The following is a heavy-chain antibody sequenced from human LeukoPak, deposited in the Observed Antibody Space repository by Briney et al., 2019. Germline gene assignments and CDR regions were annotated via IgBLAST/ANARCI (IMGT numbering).Heavy chain of an antibody. CDR3: TGGAPEEVGSSNGYFDY. V-gene: IGHV4-34*01. CDR1: GGSFSGYY. CDR2: IDHSGST. D-gene: IGHD6-13*01. Sequence: SETLSLTCAVYGGSFSGYYWSWIRQPPGKGLEWIGEIDHSGSTNYNPSLKSRVTISVDTSKNQFSLKLSSVTAADTAVYYCTGGAPEEVGSSNGYFDYWGQGTLVNVS. J-gene: IGHJ4*02.